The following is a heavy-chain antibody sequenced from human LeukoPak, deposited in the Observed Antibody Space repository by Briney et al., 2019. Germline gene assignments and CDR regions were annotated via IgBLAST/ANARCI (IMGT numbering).Heavy chain of an antibody. Sequence: GGSLRLSCAVSGFTFSSYEMNWVRQAPGKGLEWVSYISSSGSTIYYADSVKGRFTISRDNAKNSLYLQMNSQRAEDTAVYYCARRVAAAGWPGSYYMDVWGKGTTVTVSS. J-gene: IGHJ6*03. V-gene: IGHV3-48*03. CDR2: ISSSGSTI. CDR1: GFTFSSYE. CDR3: ARRVAAAGWPGSYYMDV. D-gene: IGHD6-13*01.